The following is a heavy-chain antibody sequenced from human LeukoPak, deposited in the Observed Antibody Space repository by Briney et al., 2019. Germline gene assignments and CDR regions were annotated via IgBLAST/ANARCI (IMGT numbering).Heavy chain of an antibody. CDR3: ARAATFRAPGLAFDI. CDR1: GGSISTYF. J-gene: IGHJ3*02. CDR2: IYTSGST. V-gene: IGHV4-4*07. D-gene: IGHD3-10*01. Sequence: PSETLSLTCTVSGGSISTYFWSWIRQPAGKGLEWIGRIYTSGSTNCNPSLKSRVTMSVDTSKNQFSLKLSSVTAADTAVYYCARAATFRAPGLAFDIWGQGTMVTVSS.